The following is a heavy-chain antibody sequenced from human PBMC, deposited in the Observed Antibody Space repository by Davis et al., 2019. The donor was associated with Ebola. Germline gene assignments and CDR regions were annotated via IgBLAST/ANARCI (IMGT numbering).Heavy chain of an antibody. Sequence: GSLRLSCAASGFTFSSYAMSWVRQASGHGLGWVSAISGSGGSTYYADSVKGRFTISRDNAKNSLYLQMNSRRDEDTAVYYCAKEVRERIVVVIADIFDYWGEGSLVTVSS. V-gene: IGHV3-23*01. D-gene: IGHD2-21*01. CDR1: GFTFSSYA. CDR3: AKEVRERIVVVIADIFDY. J-gene: IGHJ4*02. CDR2: ISGSGGST.